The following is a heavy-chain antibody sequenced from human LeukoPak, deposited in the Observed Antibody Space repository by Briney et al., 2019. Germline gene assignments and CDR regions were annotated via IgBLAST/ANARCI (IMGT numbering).Heavy chain of an antibody. J-gene: IGHJ6*03. V-gene: IGHV3-43D*03. CDR1: GFTFDDYG. CDR3: AKCGYYGSGRIEYYYMDV. Sequence: GGSLRLSCAASGFTFDDYGMSWVRQAPGKGLEWVSLISWDGGSTYYADSVKGRFTISRDNSKNSLYLQMNSLRAEDTALYYCAKCGYYGSGRIEYYYMDVWGKGTTVTISS. D-gene: IGHD3-10*01. CDR2: ISWDGGST.